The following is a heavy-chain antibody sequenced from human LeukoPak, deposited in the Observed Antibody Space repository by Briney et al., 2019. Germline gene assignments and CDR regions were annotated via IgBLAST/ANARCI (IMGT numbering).Heavy chain of an antibody. D-gene: IGHD1-26*01. CDR3: AKGGVVGATWYYYMDV. CDR1: GFTFSSYA. Sequence: GGSLRLSCAVSGFTFSSYAMSWVRQAPGKGLEWVSAISGSGGSTYYADSVKGRFTISRDNSKNTLYLQMNSLRAEDTAVYYCAKGGVVGATWYYYMDVWGKGTTVTVSS. V-gene: IGHV3-23*01. J-gene: IGHJ6*03. CDR2: ISGSGGST.